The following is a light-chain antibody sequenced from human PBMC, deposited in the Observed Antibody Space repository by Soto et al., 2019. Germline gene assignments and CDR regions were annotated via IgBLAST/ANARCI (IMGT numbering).Light chain of an antibody. J-gene: IGKJ4*01. V-gene: IGKV3-20*01. CDR2: GAS. CDR1: ETVPSSY. Sequence: EIVLTQSPDTLSLSAGERATLSCRASETVPSSYLAWFQQRPSQAPRLLIYGASNRATGVPDRFSGSGSGDDVSLTSNGLEPEDFAVYICQKYGNSPLTFGGGTRVEIK. CDR3: QKYGNSPLT.